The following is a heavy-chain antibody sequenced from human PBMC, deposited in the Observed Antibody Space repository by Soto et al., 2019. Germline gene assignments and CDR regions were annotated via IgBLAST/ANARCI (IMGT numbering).Heavy chain of an antibody. Sequence: SETLSLTCTVSGGSISSNSYFWSWIRQPPGKGLEWIGSIYYSGSSHYNPSLKSRVTISVNTSKNQFSLKLSSVTAADTAVYYWARPSYQYDSSGYSLNDAFAIWGQGTMVTVSS. CDR3: ARPSYQYDSSGYSLNDAFAI. CDR2: IYYSGSS. V-gene: IGHV4-39*01. CDR1: GGSISSNSYF. J-gene: IGHJ3*02. D-gene: IGHD3-22*01.